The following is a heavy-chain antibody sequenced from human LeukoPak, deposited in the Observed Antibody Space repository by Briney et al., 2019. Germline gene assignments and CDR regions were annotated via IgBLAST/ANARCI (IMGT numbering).Heavy chain of an antibody. Sequence: ALVKVSCKASGYTFTSYDINWVRQATGQGLEWMGWMNPNSGNTGYSQKFQGRVTITRDTSASTAYMELSSLRSEDTAVYYCARDGDYPRMMDVWGQGTTVTVSS. CDR1: GYTFTSYD. CDR3: ARDGDYPRMMDV. J-gene: IGHJ6*02. V-gene: IGHV1-8*01. CDR2: MNPNSGNT. D-gene: IGHD4-11*01.